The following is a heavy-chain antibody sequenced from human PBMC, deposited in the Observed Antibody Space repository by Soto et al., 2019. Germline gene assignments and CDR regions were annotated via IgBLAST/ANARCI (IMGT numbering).Heavy chain of an antibody. J-gene: IGHJ6*02. D-gene: IGHD3-22*01. CDR2: IYDSGST. CDR1: GGSISSGGYS. V-gene: IGHV4-30-2*01. Sequence: SETLSLTCAVSGGSISSGGYSWSWIRQPPGKGLEWIGYIYDSGSTYYNPSLKSRVTISVDRSKNQFSLKLSSVTAADTAVYYCARGLHYYDSSGYYYGPLDYYYGMDVWGQGTTVTVSS. CDR3: ARGLHYYDSSGYYYGPLDYYYGMDV.